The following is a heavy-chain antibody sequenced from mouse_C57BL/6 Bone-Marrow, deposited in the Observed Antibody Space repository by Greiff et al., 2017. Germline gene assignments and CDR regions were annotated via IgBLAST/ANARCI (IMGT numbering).Heavy chain of an antibody. J-gene: IGHJ3*01. V-gene: IGHV1-64*01. CDR3: ARAPSTMIKGWFAY. Sequence: QVQLQQPGAELVKPGASVKLSCKASGYTFTSYWMHWVKQRPGQGLEWIGIIHPNSGSTNYNEKFKSKATLTVDKSSSTAYMQLSSLTSEDSAVYYCARAPSTMIKGWFAYWGQGTLVTVSA. CDR2: IHPNSGST. D-gene: IGHD2-4*01. CDR1: GYTFTSYW.